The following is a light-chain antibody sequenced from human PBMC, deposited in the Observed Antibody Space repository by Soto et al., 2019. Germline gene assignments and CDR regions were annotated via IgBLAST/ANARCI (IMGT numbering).Light chain of an antibody. CDR3: CRHYNSYLVT. CDR1: QGISSY. J-gene: IGKJ1*01. V-gene: IGKV1-27*01. CDR2: SAS. Sequence: DIQLTQSPSSLSASVGDRVTITCRVSQGISSYLNWYRQKPGKVPKLLIYSASNLESGVPSRFSGSGSWREFTLTISSLQPADVSTYYGCRHYNSYLVTFGQGTKVDI.